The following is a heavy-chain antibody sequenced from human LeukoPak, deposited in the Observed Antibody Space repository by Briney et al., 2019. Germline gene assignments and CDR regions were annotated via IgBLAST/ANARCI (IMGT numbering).Heavy chain of an antibody. D-gene: IGHD6-6*01. J-gene: IGHJ4*02. CDR3: ARPNIAALHY. CDR1: GYTFTSYY. Sequence: ASVKVSCKASGYTFTSYYIHWVRQAPGQGLEWMGVINPSGGDTRSAQKFQGRVTMTRDTSTSTVYMELSSLRSEDTAVYYCARPNIAALHYWGQGTLVTVSS. CDR2: INPSGGDT. V-gene: IGHV1-46*01.